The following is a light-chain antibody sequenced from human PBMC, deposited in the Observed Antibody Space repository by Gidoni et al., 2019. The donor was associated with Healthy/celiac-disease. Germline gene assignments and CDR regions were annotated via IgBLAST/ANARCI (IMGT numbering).Light chain of an antibody. CDR2: GNS. CDR1: SSNIGAGYD. V-gene: IGLV1-40*01. Sequence: QSVLTQPPSVSGAPGQRVTISCPGSSSNIGAGYDVHWYQPLPGTAPKLLIYGNSNRPSGVPDRFSCSKSGTSASLAITGLQAEDEADYYCQSYDSSLSGSVFGGGTKLTVL. J-gene: IGLJ2*01. CDR3: QSYDSSLSGSV.